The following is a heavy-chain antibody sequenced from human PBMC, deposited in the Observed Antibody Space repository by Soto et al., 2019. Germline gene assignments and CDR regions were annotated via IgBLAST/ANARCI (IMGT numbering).Heavy chain of an antibody. CDR1: GYTFTSYG. V-gene: IGHV1-18*01. D-gene: IGHD2-21*02. CDR2: ISAYNGNT. J-gene: IGHJ3*02. Sequence: ASVKVSCKASGYTFTSYGISWVRQAPGQGLEWMGWISAYNGNTNYAQKLQGRVTMTTDTSTSTAYMELRSLRSDDTAVYYCARDEPTHFVVVTGDAFYIWAQGTMVPVSS. CDR3: ARDEPTHFVVVTGDAFYI.